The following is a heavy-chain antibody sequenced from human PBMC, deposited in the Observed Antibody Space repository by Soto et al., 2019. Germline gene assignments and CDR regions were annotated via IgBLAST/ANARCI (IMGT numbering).Heavy chain of an antibody. CDR3: AKALRGYCSGGSCYLADY. CDR2: ISYDGSNK. V-gene: IGHV3-30*18. CDR1: GFTFSSYG. D-gene: IGHD2-15*01. Sequence: QVQLVESGGGVVQPGRSLRLSCAASGFTFSSYGMHWVRQAPGKGLEWVAVISYDGSNKYYADSVKGRFTISRDNSKNTLYLQMNSLRAEDTAVYYCAKALRGYCSGGSCYLADYWGQGTLVTVS. J-gene: IGHJ4*02.